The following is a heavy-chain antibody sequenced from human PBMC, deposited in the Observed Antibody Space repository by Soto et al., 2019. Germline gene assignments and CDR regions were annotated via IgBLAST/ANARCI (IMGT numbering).Heavy chain of an antibody. J-gene: IGHJ6*02. CDR2: IYPGDSDT. CDR1: GYSFTSYW. Sequence: LGESLKISCKGSGYSFTSYWIGWVRQMPGKGLEWMGIIYPGDSDTRYSPSFQGQVTISADKSISTAYLQWSSLKASDTAMYYCARQSSELRYFDWSYYYGMDVWGQGTTVTVSS. V-gene: IGHV5-51*01. D-gene: IGHD3-9*01. CDR3: ARQSSELRYFDWSYYYGMDV.